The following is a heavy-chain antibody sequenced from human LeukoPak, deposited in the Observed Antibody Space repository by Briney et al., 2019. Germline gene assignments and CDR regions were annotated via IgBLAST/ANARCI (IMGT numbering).Heavy chain of an antibody. D-gene: IGHD5-18*01. CDR2: ISDSGHT. CDR3: TRGEYSYPNWFDP. CDR1: GGSISGYY. V-gene: IGHV4-59*01. Sequence: NPSETLSLTSTVSGGSISGYYWSWIRQPPGKGLEWIGFISDSGHTNYNSSLRSRIAMSIDTSKNQFSLSLNSVTAADTAVYYCTRGEYSYPNWFDPWGQGTQVTISS. J-gene: IGHJ5*02.